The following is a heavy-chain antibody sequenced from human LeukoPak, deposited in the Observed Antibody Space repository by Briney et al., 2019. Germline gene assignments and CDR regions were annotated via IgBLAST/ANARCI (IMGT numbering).Heavy chain of an antibody. D-gene: IGHD1-14*01. CDR3: ARGGTGAFDI. CDR1: GGSISSHY. V-gene: IGHV4-59*11. CDR2: IYYSGST. J-gene: IGHJ3*02. Sequence: SETLSLTCTVSGGSISSHYWSWIRQPPGKGLEWIGYIYYSGSTNYNPSLKSRVTISVDTSKNQFSLKLSSVTAADTAVYYCARGGTGAFDIWGQGTMVTVSS.